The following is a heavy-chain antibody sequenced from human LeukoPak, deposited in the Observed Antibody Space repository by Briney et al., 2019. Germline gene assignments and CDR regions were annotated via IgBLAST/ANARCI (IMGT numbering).Heavy chain of an antibody. V-gene: IGHV3-48*03. CDR3: ASICSSTSCYTYYYYYMDV. J-gene: IGHJ6*03. Sequence: PGGSLRLSCAASGFTFSSYEMNWVRQAPGKGLEWVSYISSSGSTIYYADSVKGRFTISRDNAKNSLYLQMNSLRAEDTAVYYCASICSSTSCYTYYYYYMDVSGKGTTVTVSS. CDR2: ISSSGSTI. CDR1: GFTFSSYE. D-gene: IGHD2-2*02.